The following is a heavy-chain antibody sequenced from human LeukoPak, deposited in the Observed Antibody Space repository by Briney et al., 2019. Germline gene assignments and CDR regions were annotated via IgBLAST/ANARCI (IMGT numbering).Heavy chain of an antibody. Sequence: ASVKVSCKAPGYTFTSYAMHWVRQAPGQRLEWMGWINAGNGNTKYSQKFQGRVTITRDTSASTAYMEVSSLRSEDTAVYYCASALVRGVIIGILGYWGQGTLVTVSS. J-gene: IGHJ4*02. CDR2: INAGNGNT. CDR1: GYTFTSYA. CDR3: ASALVRGVIIGILGY. V-gene: IGHV1-3*01. D-gene: IGHD3-10*01.